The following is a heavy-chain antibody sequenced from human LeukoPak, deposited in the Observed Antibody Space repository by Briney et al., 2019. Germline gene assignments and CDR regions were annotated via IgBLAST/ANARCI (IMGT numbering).Heavy chain of an antibody. D-gene: IGHD6-13*01. Sequence: GGSLRLSCAASGFTFSSYAMHWVRQAPGEGLEWVAVISYDGSNKYYADSVKGRFTISRDNSKNTLYLQMNSLRAEDTAVYYCARDQEQQLTTGGMDVWGQGTTVTVSS. CDR1: GFTFSSYA. CDR3: ARDQEQQLTTGGMDV. V-gene: IGHV3-30-3*01. J-gene: IGHJ6*02. CDR2: ISYDGSNK.